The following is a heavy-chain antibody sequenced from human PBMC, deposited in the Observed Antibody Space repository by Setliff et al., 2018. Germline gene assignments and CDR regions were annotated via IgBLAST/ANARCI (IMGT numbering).Heavy chain of an antibody. D-gene: IGHD6-19*01. CDR2: VSTYNGDT. Sequence: ASVKVSCKASGYTFTNYGITWVRQAPGQGLEWMGWVSTYNGDTKYAQNFRGRVTMTTDMSTSTVYMELRTLRSDDTAVYFCARRPIALAGYRKGAFDIWGQGTMVTVSS. CDR1: GYTFTNYG. V-gene: IGHV1-18*01. CDR3: ARRPIALAGYRKGAFDI. J-gene: IGHJ3*02.